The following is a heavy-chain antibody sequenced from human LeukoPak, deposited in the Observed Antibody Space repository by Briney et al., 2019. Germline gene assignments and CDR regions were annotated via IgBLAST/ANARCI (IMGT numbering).Heavy chain of an antibody. D-gene: IGHD2-2*01. CDR1: GGSISSYY. V-gene: IGHV4-59*01. CDR3: ATLYCSRTSCYVDY. J-gene: IGHJ4*02. Sequence: SETLSLTCTVSGGSISSYYWSWIRQPPGKGLEWIGYIYYCESTNYNPSLKSRVTISVDTSKNQFSLKLSSVTAADTAVYYCATLYCSRTSCYVDYWDQGTLVTVSS. CDR2: IYYCEST.